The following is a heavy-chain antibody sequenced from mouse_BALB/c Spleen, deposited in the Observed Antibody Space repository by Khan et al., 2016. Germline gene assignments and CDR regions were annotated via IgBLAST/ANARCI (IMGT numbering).Heavy chain of an antibody. CDR2: IYWDDDK. V-gene: IGHV8-12*01. J-gene: IGHJ1*01. D-gene: IGHD2-14*01. CDR1: GFSLSTSGMG. Sequence: QVTLKESGPGILQPSQTLSLTCSFSGFSLSTSGMGVSWIRQPSGKGLEWLAHIYWDDDKRYNPSLKSRITISKDHSSNQVFLKITSVDTADTATYYCARRGWYYRYFYWYFDVWGAGTTVTVSS. CDR3: ARRGWYYRYFYWYFDV.